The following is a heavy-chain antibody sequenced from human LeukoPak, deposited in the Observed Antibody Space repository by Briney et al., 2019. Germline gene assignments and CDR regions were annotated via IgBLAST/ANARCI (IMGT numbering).Heavy chain of an antibody. Sequence: PSETLSLTCAVYGGSFSGYYWSWIRQPPGKGLEWIGEINHSGSTNYNPSLKSRVTISVDTSKNQFSLQLSSVTAADTAVYYCARDWVAAAGISYFDYWGQGTLVTVSS. CDR2: INHSGST. D-gene: IGHD6-13*01. CDR3: ARDWVAAAGISYFDY. J-gene: IGHJ4*02. V-gene: IGHV4-34*01. CDR1: GGSFSGYY.